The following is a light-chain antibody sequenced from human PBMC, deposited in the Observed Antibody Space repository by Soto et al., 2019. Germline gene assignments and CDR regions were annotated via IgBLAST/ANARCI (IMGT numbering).Light chain of an antibody. CDR3: QQYTNTNNPWM. V-gene: IGKV1-5*01. Sequence: DRVTITCRAIQTISTWMAWYQQKPGKAPKLVVYDASTLQSGVASRFSGSGSGTEFTLIISGLQPDDSATYYCQQYTNTNNPWMFGQGTKVDI. CDR2: DAS. CDR1: QTISTW. J-gene: IGKJ1*01.